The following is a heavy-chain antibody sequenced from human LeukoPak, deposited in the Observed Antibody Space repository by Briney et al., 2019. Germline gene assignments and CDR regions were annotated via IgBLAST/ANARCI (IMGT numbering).Heavy chain of an antibody. CDR1: GFTFSDYY. J-gene: IGHJ3*01. Sequence: GGSLRLSCAASGFTFSDYYMSWIRQAPGKGLEWISYISGSGRTIHYADSVKGRLTISRDNAKNSLYLQMNSLRAEDTAVYYCARDWVGSFDAFDVWGQGTMVTVSS. CDR2: ISGSGRTI. D-gene: IGHD6-25*01. CDR3: ARDWVGSFDAFDV. V-gene: IGHV3-11*01.